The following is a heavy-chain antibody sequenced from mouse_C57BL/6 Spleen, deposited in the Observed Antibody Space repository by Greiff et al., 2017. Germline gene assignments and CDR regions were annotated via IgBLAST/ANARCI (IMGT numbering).Heavy chain of an antibody. CDR1: GFSLTSYG. J-gene: IGHJ3*01. CDR2: IWGVGST. V-gene: IGHV2-6*01. CDR3: ASYDYPFAY. Sequence: VKLQESGPGLVAPSQSLSITCTVSGFSLTSYGVDWVRQSPGKGLEWLGVIWGVGSTNYNSALKSRLSISKDNSKSQVFLKMNSLQTDDTAMYYCASYDYPFAYWGQGTLVTVSA. D-gene: IGHD2-4*01.